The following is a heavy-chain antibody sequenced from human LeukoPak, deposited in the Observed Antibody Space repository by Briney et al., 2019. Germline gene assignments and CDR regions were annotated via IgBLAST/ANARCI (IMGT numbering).Heavy chain of an antibody. CDR3: ARGPHERSGYPDD. CDR1: GYTFTNDG. Sequence: ASVKVSCKASGYTFTNDGVTWVRQAPGQGLEWMGWISPYNGNTNYAQKFQGRVTLTTDTSTSTAYMELRSLRSDDTAVYYCARGPHERSGYPDDWGQGTLVTVSS. V-gene: IGHV1-18*01. J-gene: IGHJ4*02. CDR2: ISPYNGNT. D-gene: IGHD3-22*01.